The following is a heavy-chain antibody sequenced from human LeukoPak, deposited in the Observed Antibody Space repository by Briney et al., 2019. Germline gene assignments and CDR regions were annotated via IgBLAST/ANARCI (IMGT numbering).Heavy chain of an antibody. D-gene: IGHD1-26*01. Sequence: GGSLRLSCAASGFTFSSYGMHWVRQAPGKGLEWVAFIRYDGSNKYYADSVKGRFTISRDNSKNTLYLQMNSLRAEDTAVYYCAKAPILGATTYSYWGQGTLVTVSS. V-gene: IGHV3-30*02. CDR2: IRYDGSNK. CDR1: GFTFSSYG. CDR3: AKAPILGATTYSY. J-gene: IGHJ4*02.